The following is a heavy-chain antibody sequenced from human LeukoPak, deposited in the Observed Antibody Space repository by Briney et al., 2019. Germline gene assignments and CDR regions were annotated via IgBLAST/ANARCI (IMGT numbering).Heavy chain of an antibody. CDR1: GFTFGSYG. CDR2: ISYDGSNK. J-gene: IGHJ4*02. Sequence: PGGSLRLSCAASGFTFGSYGMHWVRQAPGKGLEWVAVISYDGSNKYYADSVKGRFTISRDNSKNTLYLQMNSLRAEDTAVYYCAKERCGGDCYQDYWGQGTLVTVSS. CDR3: AKERCGGDCYQDY. V-gene: IGHV3-30*18. D-gene: IGHD2-21*02.